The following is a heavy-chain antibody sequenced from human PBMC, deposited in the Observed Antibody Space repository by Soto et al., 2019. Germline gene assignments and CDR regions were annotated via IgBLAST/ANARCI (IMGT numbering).Heavy chain of an antibody. CDR3: AKDGGSYNWHDRALCDAFDI. V-gene: IGHV3-23*01. D-gene: IGHD1-20*01. CDR1: GFTFSSYA. CDR2: ISGSGGST. Sequence: EVQLLESGGGLVQPGGSLRLSCAASGFTFSSYAMSWVRQAPGKGLEWVSAISGSGGSTYYADSVKGRFTISRDNSKNTLYLQMNSLRAEDTAVYYCAKDGGSYNWHDRALCDAFDIWGQGTMVTVSS. J-gene: IGHJ3*02.